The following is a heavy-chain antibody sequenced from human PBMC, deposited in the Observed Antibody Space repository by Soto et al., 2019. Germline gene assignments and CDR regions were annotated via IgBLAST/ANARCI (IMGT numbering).Heavy chain of an antibody. J-gene: IGHJ5*02. CDR3: ARDQHYDFWSGYSFDP. CDR1: GGTFSSYA. Sequence: SVKVSCKASGGTFSSYAISWVRQAPGQGLEWMGGIIPIFGTANYAQKFQGRVTITADESTSTAYMELSSLRSEDTAVYYCARDQHYDFWSGYSFDPWGQGTLVTVSS. D-gene: IGHD3-3*01. CDR2: IIPIFGTA. V-gene: IGHV1-69*13.